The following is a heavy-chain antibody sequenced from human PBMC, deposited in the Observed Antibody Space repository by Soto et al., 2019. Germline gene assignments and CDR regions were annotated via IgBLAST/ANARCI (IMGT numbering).Heavy chain of an antibody. CDR3: ATNGAAAGHYHYYGMDV. CDR2: INPNSGGT. V-gene: IGHV1-2*02. J-gene: IGHJ6*02. Sequence: ASVKVSCKASGYTFTGYYMHWVRQAPGQGLEWMGWINPNSGGTNYAQKFQGRVTVTRDTSISTAYMELSRLRSDDTAVYYCATNGAAAGHYHYYGMDVWGQGTTVTVSS. D-gene: IGHD6-13*01. CDR1: GYTFTGYY.